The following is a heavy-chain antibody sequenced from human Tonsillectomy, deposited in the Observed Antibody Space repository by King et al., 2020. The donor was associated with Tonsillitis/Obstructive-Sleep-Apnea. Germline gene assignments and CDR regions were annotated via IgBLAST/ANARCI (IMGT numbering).Heavy chain of an antibody. J-gene: IGHJ1*01. CDR2: INPSGGST. D-gene: IGHD3-22*01. CDR3: ASDITMIVVFQH. CDR1: GYTFTSYY. Sequence: VQLVESGAEVKKPGASVKVSCKASGYTFTSYYMHWVRQAPGQGLEWMGIINPSGGSTSYAQKFQGRVTMTRDTSTSTVYMERSSLRSEDTAVYYCASDITMIVVFQHWGQGTLVTVSS. V-gene: IGHV1-46*01.